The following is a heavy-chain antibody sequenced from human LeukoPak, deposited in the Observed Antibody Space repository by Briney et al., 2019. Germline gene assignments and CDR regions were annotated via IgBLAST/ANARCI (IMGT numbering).Heavy chain of an antibody. V-gene: IGHV3-15*01. D-gene: IGHD3-10*01. Sequence: PGGSLRLSCAASGFTFNNAWMTWVRQAPGKGLEWVSRIKSKTDGGTTDYAAPVKGRFTISRDDSKNTLYLQMNSLKTEDTAVYYCTTGLTMVRGLMSYSDYWGQGTLVTVSS. CDR1: GFTFNNAW. CDR2: IKSKTDGGTT. J-gene: IGHJ4*02. CDR3: TTGLTMVRGLMSYSDY.